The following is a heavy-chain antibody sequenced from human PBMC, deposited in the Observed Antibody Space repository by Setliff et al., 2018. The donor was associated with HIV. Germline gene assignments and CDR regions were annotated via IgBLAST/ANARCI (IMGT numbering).Heavy chain of an antibody. CDR3: ARGRQGPSYYDSTGLSRGRDFDF. D-gene: IGHD3-16*01. Sequence: SETLSLTCAVYGDSFGDYYWSWIRQPPGKGLEWIGEGDQSGSANYNPSLTGRGTISVDTLKRHFSLKLTSVTAADAAVYYCARGRQGPSYYDSTGLSRGRDFDFWGQGTLVTVSS. CDR2: GDQSGSA. CDR1: GDSFGDYY. V-gene: IGHV4-34*01. J-gene: IGHJ4*02.